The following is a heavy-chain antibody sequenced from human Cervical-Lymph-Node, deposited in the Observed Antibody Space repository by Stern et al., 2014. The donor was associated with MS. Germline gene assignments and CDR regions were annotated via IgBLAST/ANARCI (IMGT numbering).Heavy chain of an antibody. Sequence: VQLVQSGAEVKKPGESLKISCKGSGYSFTANWIAWVCQMPGKGLEWMGIIYPADSDPRYSPSFQGQVTISADKSISTAYLQWSSLKASDTAMYYCARDYGDYAFDYWGQGTPVTVSS. CDR3: ARDYGDYAFDY. D-gene: IGHD4-17*01. J-gene: IGHJ4*02. CDR2: IYPADSDP. CDR1: GYSFTANW. V-gene: IGHV5-51*01.